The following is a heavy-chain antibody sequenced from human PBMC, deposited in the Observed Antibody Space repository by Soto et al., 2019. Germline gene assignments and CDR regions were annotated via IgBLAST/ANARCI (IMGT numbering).Heavy chain of an antibody. CDR2: INPDNGNT. CDR1: GYSFTRYT. CDR3: ARGIATGQLDP. V-gene: IGHV1-3*01. Sequence: ASAKVSCKESGYSFTRYTMYWVRQAPGQRLEWMGWINPDNGNTKSSQKFQDRVIITRDTSASTAYMDLSSLRSEDAAVYYCARGIATGQLDPWGQGTLVPVSS. D-gene: IGHD2-15*01. J-gene: IGHJ5*02.